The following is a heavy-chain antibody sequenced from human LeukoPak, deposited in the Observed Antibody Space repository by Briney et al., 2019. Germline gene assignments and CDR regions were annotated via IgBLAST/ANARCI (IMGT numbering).Heavy chain of an antibody. CDR1: GYTFTSYA. Sequence: ASVKVSCKASGYTFTSYAMNWVRQAPGQGLEWMGWINTNTGNPTYAQGFTGRFVFSLVTSVSTAYLQISSLKAEDTAVYYCASLYDSSGYEEVYWGQGTLVTVSS. CDR2: INTNTGNP. J-gene: IGHJ4*02. CDR3: ASLYDSSGYEEVY. V-gene: IGHV7-4-1*02. D-gene: IGHD3-22*01.